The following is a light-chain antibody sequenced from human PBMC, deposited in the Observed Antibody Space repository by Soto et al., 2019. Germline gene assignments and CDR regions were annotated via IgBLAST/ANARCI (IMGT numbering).Light chain of an antibody. CDR1: QSGTSSY. J-gene: IGKJ1*01. Sequence: EAELTQYPCTLSLSPGERATLSCRASQSGTSSYLAWYQQKPGQAPRLLIYRASTRATGIPARFSGSGSGADFTLSISRLEPEDFAVYYCQQYGSSPPRTFGQGTKVDIK. CDR2: RAS. V-gene: IGKV3-20*01. CDR3: QQYGSSPPRT.